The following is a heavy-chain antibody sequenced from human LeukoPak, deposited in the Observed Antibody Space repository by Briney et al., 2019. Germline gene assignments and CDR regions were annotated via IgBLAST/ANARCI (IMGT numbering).Heavy chain of an antibody. CDR2: ISGSGGST. V-gene: IGHV3-23*01. CDR3: ARGWTYFDH. CDR1: GFTFSSYG. Sequence: GGTLRLSCAASGFTFSSYGMSWVRQAPGKGLEWVSGISGSGGSTYYADSVKGRFTISRDNSKNTLYLQMNSLRAGDTAVYYCARGWTYFDHWGQGTLVTVSS. D-gene: IGHD2-15*01. J-gene: IGHJ4*02.